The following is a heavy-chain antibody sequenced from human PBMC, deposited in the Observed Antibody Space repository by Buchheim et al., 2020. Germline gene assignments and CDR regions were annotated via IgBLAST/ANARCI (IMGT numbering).Heavy chain of an antibody. Sequence: QVQLVESGGGVVQPGRSLRLSCAASGFTFSSYGMHWVRQAPGKGLEWVAVISYDGSNKYYADSVKGRFTISRDNSKNTLYLQMNSLRAEDTAVYYCAKDLDYYDSSGYYQLDYWGQGTL. J-gene: IGHJ4*02. V-gene: IGHV3-30*18. D-gene: IGHD3-22*01. CDR3: AKDLDYYDSSGYYQLDY. CDR1: GFTFSSYG. CDR2: ISYDGSNK.